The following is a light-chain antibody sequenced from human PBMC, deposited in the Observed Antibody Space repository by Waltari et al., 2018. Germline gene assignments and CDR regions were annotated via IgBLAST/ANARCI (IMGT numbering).Light chain of an antibody. CDR2: EVN. J-gene: IGLJ2*01. Sequence: QSALTPPPSASGSPGQSVTISCSGTISDVGAYNYLTWYQPHPGKAPKLIIYEVNKRPSGVPDRFSGSKSGNTASLTVSGLQIEDEADYYCGSYAGHHNIAVFGGGTRLTVL. CDR3: GSYAGHHNIAV. CDR1: ISDVGAYNY. V-gene: IGLV2-8*01.